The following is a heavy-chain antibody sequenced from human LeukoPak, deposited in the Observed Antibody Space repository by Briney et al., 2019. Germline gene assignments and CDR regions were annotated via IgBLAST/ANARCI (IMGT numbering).Heavy chain of an antibody. CDR1: GGSVSSGNYY. J-gene: IGHJ4*02. D-gene: IGHD3-22*01. V-gene: IGHV4-61*01. Sequence: PSETLSLTCTVSGGSVSSGNYYWSWIRQPPGKGLEWIGYRHYSGSTNYNPYLKSRVTISVDTSKNQFSLKLSSVTAADTAVYYCARDPSGYFNYWGQGTLATVSS. CDR3: ARDPSGYFNY. CDR2: RHYSGST.